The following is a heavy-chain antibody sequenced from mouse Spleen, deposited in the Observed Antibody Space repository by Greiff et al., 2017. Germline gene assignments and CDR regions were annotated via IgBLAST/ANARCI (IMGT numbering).Heavy chain of an antibody. J-gene: IGHJ4*01. D-gene: IGHD2-3*01. Sequence: EVQRVESGGDLVKPGGSLKLSCAASGFTFSSYGMSWVRQTPDKRLEWVATISSGGSYTYYPDSVKGRFTISRDNAKNTLYLQMSSLKSEDTAMYYCARGLLNAMDYWGQGTSVTVSS. CDR1: GFTFSSYG. CDR2: ISSGGSYT. CDR3: ARGLLNAMDY. V-gene: IGHV5-6*01.